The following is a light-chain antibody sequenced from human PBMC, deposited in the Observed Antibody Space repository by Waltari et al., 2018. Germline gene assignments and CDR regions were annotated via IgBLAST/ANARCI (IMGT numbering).Light chain of an antibody. Sequence: VLTQSPGTLSLSPGERATLSCRASEHIGNDYLAWYQQRPGQAPRLIMYGASGRASGISDKFSGSGSGTDFTLTIGRLDPEDFALYYCQQYYSLPWTFGQGTRVDIK. CDR2: GAS. J-gene: IGKJ1*01. CDR3: QQYYSLPWT. V-gene: IGKV3-20*01. CDR1: EHIGNDY.